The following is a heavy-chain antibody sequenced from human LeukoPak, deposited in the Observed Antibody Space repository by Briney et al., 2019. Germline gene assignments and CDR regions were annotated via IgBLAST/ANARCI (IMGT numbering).Heavy chain of an antibody. CDR3: ARAKSSSWYSPDY. V-gene: IGHV3-11*04. D-gene: IGHD6-13*01. CDR1: GFTFSDYY. CDR2: ISSSGSTI. Sequence: PGGSLRLSCAASGFTFSDYYMSWIRQAPGKGLEWVSYISSSGSTIYYADSVKGQFTISRDNAKNSLYLQMNSLRAEDTAVYYCARAKSSSWYSPDYWGQGTLVAVSS. J-gene: IGHJ4*02.